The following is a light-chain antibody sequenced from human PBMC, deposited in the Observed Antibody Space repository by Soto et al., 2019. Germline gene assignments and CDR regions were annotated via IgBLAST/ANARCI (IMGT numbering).Light chain of an antibody. CDR3: QQANSFPIT. Sequence: DITITQSPSSLSASVGDRVTITCRASQSISSWLAWYQQKPGKAPKLLIYDASSLESGVPSRFSGSGSGTEFTLTISSLQPDDFATYYCQQANSFPITFGQGTRLEIK. V-gene: IGKV1-5*01. J-gene: IGKJ5*01. CDR2: DAS. CDR1: QSISSW.